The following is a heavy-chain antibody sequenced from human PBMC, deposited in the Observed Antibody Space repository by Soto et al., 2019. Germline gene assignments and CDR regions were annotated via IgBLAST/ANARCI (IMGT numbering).Heavy chain of an antibody. V-gene: IGHV3-30-3*01. J-gene: IGHJ4*02. Sequence: PGGSLRLSCPPSGFTFSSYAMHWVRRAPGKGLEWVAAISYDGSNKYYADSVKGRFTISRDNSKNTLYLQMNSLRAEDTAVYYCARDPAYYDSSGQIDYRGQGTLVTVS. CDR2: ISYDGSNK. CDR3: ARDPAYYDSSGQIDY. CDR1: GFTFSSYA. D-gene: IGHD3-22*01.